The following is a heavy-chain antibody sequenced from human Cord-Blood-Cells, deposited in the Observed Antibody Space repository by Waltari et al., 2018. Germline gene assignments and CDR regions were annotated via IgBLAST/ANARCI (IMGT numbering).Heavy chain of an antibody. Sequence: YWGWIRQPPGKGLEWIGSIYYSGSTYYNPSLKSRVTISVDTSKNQFSLKLSSVTAADTAVYYCARQGATTKEDYYYYMDVWGKGTTVTVSS. D-gene: IGHD1-26*01. CDR2: IYYSGST. J-gene: IGHJ6*03. CDR1: Y. CDR3: ARQGATTKEDYYYYMDV. V-gene: IGHV4-39*01.